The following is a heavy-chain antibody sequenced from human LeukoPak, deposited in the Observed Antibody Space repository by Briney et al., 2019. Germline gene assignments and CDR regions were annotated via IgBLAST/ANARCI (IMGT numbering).Heavy chain of an antibody. V-gene: IGHV3-53*01. Sequence: PGGSLRLSCAASGFTFSNAWMNWVRQAPGKGLEWVSVIYSGGSAYYANSVKGRFTISRDNSKNTLYLQMNGLRAEDTAVYHCLGGTGWIFDYWGQGTLVTVSS. D-gene: IGHD6-19*01. CDR3: LGGTGWIFDY. CDR2: IYSGGSA. J-gene: IGHJ4*02. CDR1: GFTFSNAW.